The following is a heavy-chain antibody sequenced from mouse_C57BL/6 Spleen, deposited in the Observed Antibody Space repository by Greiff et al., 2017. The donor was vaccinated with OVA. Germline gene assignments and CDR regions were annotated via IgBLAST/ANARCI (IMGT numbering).Heavy chain of an antibody. D-gene: IGHD3-2*02. CDR1: GYTFTSYW. CDR3: AIVGQLRLTMDY. J-gene: IGHJ4*01. V-gene: IGHV1-50*01. Sequence: QVQLQQPGAELVKPGASVKLSCKASGYTFTSYWMQWVKQRPGQGLEWIGKIDPSDSYTNYKQKFKGQATLTVDTSSSTAYMQISSLTSEDSEDYSCAIVGQLRLTMDYWGQGTSGTGSS. CDR2: IDPSDSYT.